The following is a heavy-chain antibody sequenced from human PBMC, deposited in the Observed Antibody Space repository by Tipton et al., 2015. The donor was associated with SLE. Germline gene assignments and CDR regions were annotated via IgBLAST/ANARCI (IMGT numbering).Heavy chain of an antibody. V-gene: IGHV4-59*01. CDR3: AREGYSYGLFDP. D-gene: IGHD5-18*01. CDR1: GGSISSYY. Sequence: LRLSCTVSGGSISSYYWSWIRQPPGKGLEWIGYIYYSGSTNYNPSLKSRVTISVDTSKNQFSLKLSSVTAADTAVYYCAREGYSYGLFDPWGQGTLVTVSS. CDR2: IYYSGST. J-gene: IGHJ5*02.